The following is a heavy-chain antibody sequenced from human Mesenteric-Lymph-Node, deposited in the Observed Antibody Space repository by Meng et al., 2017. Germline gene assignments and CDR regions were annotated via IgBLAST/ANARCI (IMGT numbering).Heavy chain of an antibody. Sequence: SVKVSCKVSGYTLTESSMHWVRQAPGQGLEWMGGIIPIFGTANYAQKFQGRVTITADKSTSTAYMELSSLRSEDTAVYYCASQQTLDYWGQGTLVTVSS. CDR2: IIPIFGTA. V-gene: IGHV1-69*06. J-gene: IGHJ4*02. D-gene: IGHD6-13*01. CDR1: GYTLTESS. CDR3: ASQQTLDY.